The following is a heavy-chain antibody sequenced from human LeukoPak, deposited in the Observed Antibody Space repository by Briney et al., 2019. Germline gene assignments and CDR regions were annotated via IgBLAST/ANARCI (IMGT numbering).Heavy chain of an antibody. CDR3: ARDPSKPLAVAGTDYYYGMDV. CDR1: GFTFSSYA. V-gene: IGHV3-30-3*01. CDR2: ISYDGSNK. D-gene: IGHD6-19*01. Sequence: GGSLRLSCAASGFTFSSYAMHWVRQAPGKGLEWVAVISYDGSNKYYADSVKGRFTISRDNSKNTLYLQMNSLRAEDTAVYYCARDPSKPLAVAGTDYYYGMDVWGQGTTVTVSS. J-gene: IGHJ6*02.